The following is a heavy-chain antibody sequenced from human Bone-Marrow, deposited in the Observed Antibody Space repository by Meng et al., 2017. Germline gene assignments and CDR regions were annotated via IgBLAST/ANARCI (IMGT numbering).Heavy chain of an antibody. V-gene: IGHV4-61*08. Sequence: SETLSLTCTVSGGSISSGGYYWSWIRQHPGKGLEWIGYIYYSGSTNYNPSLKSRVTISVDTSKNQFSLKLSSVTAADTAVYYCARDLGSGWGTSGDAFDIWGQGTMVTVSS. J-gene: IGHJ3*02. CDR2: IYYSGST. CDR3: ARDLGSGWGTSGDAFDI. CDR1: GGSISSGGYY. D-gene: IGHD6-19*01.